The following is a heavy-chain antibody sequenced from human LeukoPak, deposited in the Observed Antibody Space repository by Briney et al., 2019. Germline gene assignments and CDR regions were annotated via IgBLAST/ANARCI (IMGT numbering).Heavy chain of an antibody. D-gene: IGHD3-10*01. CDR3: ARGRGLLLWIDY. J-gene: IGHJ4*02. V-gene: IGHV4-34*01. Sequence: PSETLSLTCAVYGGSFSGYYWSWIRHPPGKGLEWIGEINHSGSTNYNPSLKSRVTISVDTSKNQFSLKLSSVTAADTAVYYCARGRGLLLWIDYWGQGTLVTVSS. CDR1: GGSFSGYY. CDR2: INHSGST.